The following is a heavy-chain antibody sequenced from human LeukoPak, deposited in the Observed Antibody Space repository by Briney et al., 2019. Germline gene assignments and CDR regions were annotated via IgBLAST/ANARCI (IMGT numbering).Heavy chain of an antibody. V-gene: IGHV3-23*01. CDR2: IGGSGGST. J-gene: IGHJ3*02. CDR1: GFTFSSYA. Sequence: GGSLRLSCAASGFTFSSYAMSWVRQAPGKGLEWVSAIGGSGGSTYYADSVKGRFTISRDNSKNTLYLQMNSLRAEDTAVYYCAKPPTIAVAGHDAFDIWGQGTMVTVSS. CDR3: AKPPTIAVAGHDAFDI. D-gene: IGHD6-19*01.